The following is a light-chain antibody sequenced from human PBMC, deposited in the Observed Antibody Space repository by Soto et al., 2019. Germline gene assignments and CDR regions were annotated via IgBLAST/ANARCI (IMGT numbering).Light chain of an antibody. J-gene: IGKJ2*01. CDR1: QSVSSY. Sequence: EIVLTQSPATLSLSPGERATLSCRASQSVSSYLAWYQQKPGQAPRLLIYDASNRATGTPGRFSGSGSGTDFTLTISSLEPEDFAVYYCQQRSNWPKTFGQGTKLEIK. CDR3: QQRSNWPKT. V-gene: IGKV3-11*01. CDR2: DAS.